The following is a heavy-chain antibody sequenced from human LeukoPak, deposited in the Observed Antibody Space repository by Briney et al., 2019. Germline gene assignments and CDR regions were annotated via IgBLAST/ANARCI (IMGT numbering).Heavy chain of an antibody. J-gene: IGHJ5*02. CDR3: ARGIFSSWYWDPNWFDP. V-gene: IGHV4-39*07. D-gene: IGHD6-13*01. CDR1: GGSISSSSYY. Sequence: SETLSLTCTVSGGSISSSSYYWGWIRQPPGKGLEWIGSIYYSGSTYYNPSLKSRVTISVDTSKNQFSLKLSSVTAADTAVYYCARGIFSSWYWDPNWFDPWGQGTLVTVSS. CDR2: IYYSGST.